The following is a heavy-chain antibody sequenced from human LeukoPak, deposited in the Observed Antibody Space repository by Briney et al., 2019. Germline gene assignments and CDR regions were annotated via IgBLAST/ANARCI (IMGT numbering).Heavy chain of an antibody. D-gene: IGHD2-21*01. V-gene: IGHV3-30*02. CDR2: IQYDGSSK. Sequence: GGSLRLSCAASGLTFSRNGMHWVRQAPGKGLEWLAFIQYDGSSKYYADSVKGRFTISRDNSKNTLYLQMNTLRVEDTAVYYCAREASTEAIHAFDPWGQGTLVTVSA. J-gene: IGHJ5*02. CDR1: GLTFSRNG. CDR3: AREASTEAIHAFDP.